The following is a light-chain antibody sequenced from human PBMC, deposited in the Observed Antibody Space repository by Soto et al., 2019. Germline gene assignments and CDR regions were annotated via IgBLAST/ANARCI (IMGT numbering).Light chain of an antibody. CDR2: GAS. Sequence: EIVLTQSPGTLSLSPGERATLSCRASQSVDTLYLAWYQQHPGQAPRLLIRGASRRATGIPDRFSGSGSETDFTLTISGLDPEDFAVYYCQQYDRPPWTFGQGTKVELK. CDR1: QSVDTLY. V-gene: IGKV3-20*01. J-gene: IGKJ1*01. CDR3: QQYDRPPWT.